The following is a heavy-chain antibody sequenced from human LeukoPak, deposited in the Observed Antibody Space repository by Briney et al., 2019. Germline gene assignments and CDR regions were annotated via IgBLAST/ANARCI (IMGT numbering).Heavy chain of an antibody. CDR1: GGSISSGDYY. J-gene: IGHJ4*02. D-gene: IGHD3-9*01. Sequence: SETLSLTCTVSGGSISSGDYYWSWIRQPPGKGLEWIGYIYYSGSTYYNPSLKSRVTISVDTSKNQFSLKLSSVTAADTAVYYCARGLRYFDWLIDYWGQGTLVTVSS. CDR3: ARGLRYFDWLIDY. V-gene: IGHV4-30-4*01. CDR2: IYYSGST.